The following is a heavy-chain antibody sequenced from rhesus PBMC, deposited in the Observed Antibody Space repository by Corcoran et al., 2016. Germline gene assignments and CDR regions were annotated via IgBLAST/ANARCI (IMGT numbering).Heavy chain of an antibody. Sequence: EVQLVETGGGLVQPGGSLKLSCAASGFTFSSYGMSWVRQAPGKGLEWVSAINSDGSTTIYADSVKGRFTISRNNSKNTLSLQMNSLRAEDTAVYYCAVTAYYSGSDFDYWGQGVLVTVSS. V-gene: IGHV3S5*01. D-gene: IGHD3-16*01. J-gene: IGHJ4*01. CDR1: GFTFSSYG. CDR2: INSDGSTT. CDR3: AVTAYYSGSDFDY.